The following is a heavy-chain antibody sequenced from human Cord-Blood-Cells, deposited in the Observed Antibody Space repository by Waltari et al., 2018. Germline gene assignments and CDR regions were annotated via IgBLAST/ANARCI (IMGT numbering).Heavy chain of an antibody. CDR2: INPNSGGT. CDR3: ARVSHDYNYYFDY. D-gene: IGHD4-4*01. J-gene: IGHJ4*02. Sequence: QVQLVQSGAEVKKPGASVKVSCKASGYTFTGYYMHWVRQAPGQGLEWMGLINPNSGGTNYAQKFQGWVTMTRDTSISTAYMELSRLRSDDTAVYYCARVSHDYNYYFDYWGQGTLVTVSS. CDR1: GYTFTGYY. V-gene: IGHV1-2*04.